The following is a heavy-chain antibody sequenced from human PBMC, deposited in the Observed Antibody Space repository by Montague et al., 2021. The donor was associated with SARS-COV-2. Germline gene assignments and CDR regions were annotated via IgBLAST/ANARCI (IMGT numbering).Heavy chain of an antibody. CDR3: ARVSLAAAATRSDY. V-gene: IGHV4-61*08. CDR2: IYYSGST. CDR1: GGSVSSGGYY. Sequence: SETLSLTCTVSGGSVSSGGYYWSWIRQPPGKGLEWNGYIYYSGSTNYNPSLKSRVTISLDTSKNQFSLKLTSVTAADTAVYYCARVSLAAAATRSDYWGQGTLVTVSS. D-gene: IGHD6-13*01. J-gene: IGHJ4*02.